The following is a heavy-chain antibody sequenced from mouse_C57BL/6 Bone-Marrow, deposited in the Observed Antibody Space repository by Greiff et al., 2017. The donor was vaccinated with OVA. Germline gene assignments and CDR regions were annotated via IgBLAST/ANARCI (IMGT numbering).Heavy chain of an antibody. V-gene: IGHV5-15*01. D-gene: IGHD1-3*01. J-gene: IGHJ4*01. Sequence: EVNVVESGGGLVQPGGSLKLSCAASGFTFSDYGMAWVRQAPRKGPEWVAFISNLAYSIYYADTVTSRFTISRENAKNTLYLEMSSLRSEDTAMYYCARHGVGQGMDYWGQGTSVTVSS. CDR3: ARHGVGQGMDY. CDR2: ISNLAYSI. CDR1: GFTFSDYG.